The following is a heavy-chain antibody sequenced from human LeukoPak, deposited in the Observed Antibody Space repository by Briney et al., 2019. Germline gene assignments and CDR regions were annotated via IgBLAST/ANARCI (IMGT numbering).Heavy chain of an antibody. CDR2: IYSGGST. CDR1: GVTFSSHW. Sequence: GGSLRLSCVVSGVTFSSHWMSWVRQAPGKGLEWVSVIYSGGSTYYADSVKGRFTISRDNSKNTLYLQMNSLRAGDTAVYYCASLDVWGQGTTVTVSS. V-gene: IGHV3-53*01. J-gene: IGHJ6*02. CDR3: ASLDV.